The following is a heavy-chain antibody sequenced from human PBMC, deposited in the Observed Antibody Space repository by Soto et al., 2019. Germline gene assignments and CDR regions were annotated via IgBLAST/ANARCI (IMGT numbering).Heavy chain of an antibody. Sequence: PGGSLRLSCAASGLTFSDSAIHWVRQASGKGLEWVGRIRSKTNNYATTYAASVKGRFTISRDDSKNTAYLQMNSLKTEDTAVYYCTRPKNELQFYYYNGIDVWGQGTTVTVSS. V-gene: IGHV3-73*01. J-gene: IGHJ6*02. CDR3: TRPKNELQFYYYNGIDV. D-gene: IGHD1-7*01. CDR2: IRSKTNNYAT. CDR1: GLTFSDSA.